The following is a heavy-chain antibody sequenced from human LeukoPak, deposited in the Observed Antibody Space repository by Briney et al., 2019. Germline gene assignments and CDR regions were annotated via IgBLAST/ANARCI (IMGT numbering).Heavy chain of an antibody. Sequence: SETLSLTCAVYGGSFSGYYWSWIRQPPGKGLEWIGEINHSGSTNYNPSLKSRVTISVDTSKNQFSLKLSSVTAADTAVYYCARATYYYDSSGYPVGYYYYGMDVWGQGTTVTVSS. CDR2: INHSGST. V-gene: IGHV4-34*01. D-gene: IGHD3-22*01. CDR3: ARATYYYDSSGYPVGYYYYGMDV. CDR1: GGSFSGYY. J-gene: IGHJ6*02.